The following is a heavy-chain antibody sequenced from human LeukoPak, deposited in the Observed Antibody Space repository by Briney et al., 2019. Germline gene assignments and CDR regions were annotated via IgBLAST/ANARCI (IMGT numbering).Heavy chain of an antibody. CDR3: AIVGFFWSGYFMSQVGDYMDV. CDR2: MNPNSGNT. V-gene: IGHV1-8*01. Sequence: ASVKVSCKASGYTFTSYDINWVRQATGQGLEWMGWMNPNSGNTGYAQKFQGRVTMTRNTSISTAYMELSSLRSEDTAVYYCAIVGFFWSGYFMSQVGDYMDVWGKGTTVTVSS. J-gene: IGHJ6*03. CDR1: GYTFTSYD. D-gene: IGHD3-3*01.